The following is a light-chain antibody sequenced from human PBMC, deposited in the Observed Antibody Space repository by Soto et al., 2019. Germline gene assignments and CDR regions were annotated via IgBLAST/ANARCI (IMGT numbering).Light chain of an antibody. CDR2: DAS. CDR3: QQRSNWPPIT. V-gene: IGKV3-11*01. Sequence: EIGLTQSPATLSLSPGERATLSCRASQSVSSYLAWYQQKPGQAPRLLIYDASNRATGIPARFSGSGSGTDFTLTISSLEPEDFAVYYCQQRSNWPPITFGQGTRLGL. J-gene: IGKJ5*01. CDR1: QSVSSY.